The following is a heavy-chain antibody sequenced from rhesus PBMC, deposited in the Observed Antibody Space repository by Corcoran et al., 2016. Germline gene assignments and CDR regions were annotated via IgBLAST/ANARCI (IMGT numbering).Heavy chain of an antibody. CDR3: ATARPNYNFWSGYSPFDY. Sequence: QVQLQESGPGLVKPSETLSLTCTVSGASISSYWCSWIRQPPGKGLEWIGEINGNSGSTNYNPSLKSRVTISRDTSKNQFSLKLSSVTAADTAVYYCATARPNYNFWSGYSPFDYWGQGVLVTVSS. D-gene: IGHD3-3*01. CDR1: GASISSYW. V-gene: IGHV4-80*01. J-gene: IGHJ4*01. CDR2: INGNSGST.